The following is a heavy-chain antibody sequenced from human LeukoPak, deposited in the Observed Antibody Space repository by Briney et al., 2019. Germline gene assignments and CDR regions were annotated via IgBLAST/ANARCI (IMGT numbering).Heavy chain of an antibody. CDR2: ITGSGGGT. Sequence: GASLRLSCAASGFTFSNYAMSWVRLAPGKGLEWVSAITGSGGGTYYADSVKGRFTISRDNSKNTLYLQMNSLRAEDTAVYYCAKWGDYDVLTGYYDPDYWGQGTLVTVSS. CDR1: GFTFSNYA. J-gene: IGHJ4*02. V-gene: IGHV3-23*01. D-gene: IGHD3-9*01. CDR3: AKWGDYDVLTGYYDPDY.